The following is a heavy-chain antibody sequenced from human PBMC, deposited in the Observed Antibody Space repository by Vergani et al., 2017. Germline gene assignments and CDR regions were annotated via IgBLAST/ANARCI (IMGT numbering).Heavy chain of an antibody. D-gene: IGHD6-19*01. CDR3: ARTGGEPPYRSGLYYFDF. Sequence: QVTFKESGPALVNPRQALTLTCTFSGFSLTSTGMRVSWFRQSPGKRLEWLARIDWDDDKFYSASLKTRLAISKDLSNDLVVLTMTNMRPADTGTYYCARTGGEPPYRSGLYYFDFWGQGTLVTVSS. J-gene: IGHJ4*02. CDR1: GFSLTSTGMR. V-gene: IGHV2-70*04. CDR2: IDWDDDK.